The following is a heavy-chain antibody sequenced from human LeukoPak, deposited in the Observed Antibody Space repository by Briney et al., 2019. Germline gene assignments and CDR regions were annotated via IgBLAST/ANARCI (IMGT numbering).Heavy chain of an antibody. Sequence: PGGSLRLSCAASGFIVSTKYMSWVRQVPGKGLEWVSVIYSGGGTNYADSVKGRFTISRDNSKNTLYLQMNSLRAEDTAVYYCAKGIVGATTGFDYWGQGTLVTVSS. V-gene: IGHV3-53*01. CDR3: AKGIVGATTGFDY. CDR1: GFIVSTKY. CDR2: IYSGGGT. D-gene: IGHD1-26*01. J-gene: IGHJ4*02.